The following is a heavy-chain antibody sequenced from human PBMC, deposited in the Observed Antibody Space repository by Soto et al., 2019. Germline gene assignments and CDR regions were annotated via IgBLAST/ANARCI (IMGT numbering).Heavy chain of an antibody. D-gene: IGHD3-3*01. CDR3: ARGRRDYDFWSGYYTPEGYYYGMDV. CDR1: GGSIISYY. Sequence: SETLSLTCTVSGGSIISYYCIFVRQAPVKGLEWIVYIYYSGSTNYNPSLKSRVTISVDTSKNQFSLKLSSVAAADTAVYYCARGRRDYDFWSGYYTPEGYYYGMDVWGQGTTVTVSS. CDR2: IYYSGST. J-gene: IGHJ6*02. V-gene: IGHV4-59*01.